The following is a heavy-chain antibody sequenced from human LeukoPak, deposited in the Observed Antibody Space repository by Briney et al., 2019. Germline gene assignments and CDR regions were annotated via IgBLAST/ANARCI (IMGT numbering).Heavy chain of an antibody. CDR1: GGSISSYY. J-gene: IGHJ6*03. CDR2: IYYSGST. CDR3: ARDVGAIDYYYMDV. V-gene: IGHV4-59*01. Sequence: PSETLSLTCTVSGGSISSYYWSWIRQPPGQGLEWIGYIYYSGSTNYNPSLKSRVTISVDTSKNQFSLKLSSVTAADTAVYYCARDVGAIDYYYMDVWGKGTTVTVSS. D-gene: IGHD1-26*01.